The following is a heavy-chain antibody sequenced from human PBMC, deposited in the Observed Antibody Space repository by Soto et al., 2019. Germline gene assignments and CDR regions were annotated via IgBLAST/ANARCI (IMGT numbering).Heavy chain of an antibody. CDR1: GGSISSYY. D-gene: IGHD2-21*02. J-gene: IGHJ3*02. CDR2: IYYSGST. V-gene: IGHV4-59*01. CDR3: ARGGAYCGGDCYPLVAFDI. Sequence: SETLSLTCTVSGGSISSYYWSWIRQPPGKGLEWIGYIYYSGSTNYNPSLKSRVTISVDTSKNQFSLKLSSVTAADTAVYYCARGGAYCGGDCYPLVAFDIWGQGTMVTVSS.